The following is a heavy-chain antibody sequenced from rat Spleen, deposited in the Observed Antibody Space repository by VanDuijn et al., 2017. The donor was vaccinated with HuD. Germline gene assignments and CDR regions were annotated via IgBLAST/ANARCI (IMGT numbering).Heavy chain of an antibody. CDR3: ARPGPGYPFAY. J-gene: IGHJ3*01. V-gene: IGHV5-7*01. CDR2: INYDGSST. D-gene: IGHD1-4*01. Sequence: EVQLVESGGVLVQPGRSLKLSCAASASTFSDYAMAWVRQAPKKGLEWVATINYDGSSTFYRDSVRERFTISRDNTKSTLYLQMDSLKSEDTDTYYCARPGPGYPFAYWGRGTLVTVSS. CDR1: ASTFSDYA.